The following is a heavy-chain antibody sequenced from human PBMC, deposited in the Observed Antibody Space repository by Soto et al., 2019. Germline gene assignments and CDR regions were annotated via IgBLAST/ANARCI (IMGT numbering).Heavy chain of an antibody. Sequence: EVQLLESGGGLVQPGGSLGLSCAASGFTLSSYAMGWVRQAPGKGLEWVSAISANGAGTYYADSVKGRFTISRDNSKNTLYLQMRALGAEDTAVYFCAKDRCAPSTCFFDYWGQGTLVTVSS. D-gene: IGHD2-21*01. CDR2: ISANGAGT. CDR1: GFTLSSYA. V-gene: IGHV3-23*01. CDR3: AKDRCAPSTCFFDY. J-gene: IGHJ4*02.